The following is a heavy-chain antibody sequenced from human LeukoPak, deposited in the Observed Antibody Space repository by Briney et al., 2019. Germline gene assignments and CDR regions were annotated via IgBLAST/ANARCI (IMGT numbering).Heavy chain of an antibody. J-gene: IGHJ6*03. CDR3: ARDRKWEAGYYYYYMDV. CDR1: GGTFSSYA. D-gene: IGHD1-26*01. Sequence: ASVKVSCKASGGTFSSYAISWVRQAPGQGLEWMGWIIPIFGTANYAQKFQGRVTITADESTSTAYMELSSLRSEDTAVYYCARDRKWEAGYYYYYMDVWGKGTTVTVSS. V-gene: IGHV1-69*01. CDR2: IIPIFGTA.